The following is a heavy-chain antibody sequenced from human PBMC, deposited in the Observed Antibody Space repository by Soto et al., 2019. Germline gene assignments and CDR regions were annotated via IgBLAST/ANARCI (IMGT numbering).Heavy chain of an antibody. J-gene: IGHJ4*02. CDR1: GFTFDDYA. V-gene: IGHV3-9*01. Sequence: EVQLVESGGGLVQPGRSLRLSCAASGFTFDDYAMHWVRRAPGKGLEWVSGISWNSGSIGYADSVKGRFTISRDNAKNSLYLQMNSLRAEDTALYYCAKDIGYSSSGSHFDYWGQGTLVTVSS. CDR2: ISWNSGSI. D-gene: IGHD6-13*01. CDR3: AKDIGYSSSGSHFDY.